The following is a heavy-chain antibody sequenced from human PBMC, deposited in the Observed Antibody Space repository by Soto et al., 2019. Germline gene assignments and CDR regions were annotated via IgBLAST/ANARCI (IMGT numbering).Heavy chain of an antibody. CDR1: GYTFTCYY. Sequence: QVQLVQSGAEVKKPGASVKVSCKASGYTFTCYYMHWVRQAPGQGLEWMGWINPNSGGTNYAQKFQGRVTMTRDTSISTAYMELSRLRSDATSVYYCASAIVVVPAAPSYGMDVWGQGTTVTVSS. CDR2: INPNSGGT. CDR3: ASAIVVVPAAPSYGMDV. D-gene: IGHD2-2*01. V-gene: IGHV1-2*02. J-gene: IGHJ6*02.